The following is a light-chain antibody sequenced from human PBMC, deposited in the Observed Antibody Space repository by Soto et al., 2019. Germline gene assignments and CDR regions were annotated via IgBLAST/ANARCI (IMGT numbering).Light chain of an antibody. CDR1: QSISSW. Sequence: DIQMNQSPSTLSASVGDRVTITCRASQSISSWLAWYQQKPGQAPKLMIYKATSLESGGPSRFSGSGSGTEFTRTISSLQSDDFATYYCQLDNRYWTLGQGPKVEIK. V-gene: IGKV1-5*03. CDR3: QLDNRYWT. J-gene: IGKJ1*01. CDR2: KAT.